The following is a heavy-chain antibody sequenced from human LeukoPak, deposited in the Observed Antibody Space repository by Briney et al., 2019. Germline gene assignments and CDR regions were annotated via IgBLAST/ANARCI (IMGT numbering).Heavy chain of an antibody. Sequence: ASVKVSCKASGYTFTDYYMHWVRQAPGQGLEWMGWINPNSGVTTFAQKFQGRVTMTRDTSISTAYMELSRLRSDDTAVYYCARDHGSGSYYADYWGQGTLVTVSS. CDR3: ARDHGSGSYYADY. J-gene: IGHJ4*02. CDR1: GYTFTDYY. CDR2: INPNSGVT. V-gene: IGHV1-2*02. D-gene: IGHD3-10*01.